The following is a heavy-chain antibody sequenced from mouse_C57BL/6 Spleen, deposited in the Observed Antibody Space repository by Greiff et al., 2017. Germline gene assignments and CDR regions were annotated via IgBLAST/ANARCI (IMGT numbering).Heavy chain of an antibody. D-gene: IGHD1-1*01. CDR1: GYTFTSYW. CDR2: IDPSDSYT. V-gene: IGHV1-50*01. J-gene: IGHJ2*01. CDR3: ARSDYGSSFDY. Sequence: VQLQQPGAELVKPGASVKLSCKASGYTFTSYWMQWVKQRPGQGLEWIGEIDPSDSYTNYNQKFKGKATLTVDTSSSTAYMQLSSLTSEDSAVYYGARSDYGSSFDYWGQGTTLTVSS.